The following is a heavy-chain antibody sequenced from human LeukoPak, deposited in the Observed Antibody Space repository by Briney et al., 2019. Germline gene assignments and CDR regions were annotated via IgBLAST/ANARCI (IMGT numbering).Heavy chain of an antibody. V-gene: IGHV4-34*01. D-gene: IGHD6-6*01. CDR3: ARDSLVSTGIAARNIDY. Sequence: PSETLSLTCAVYGGSFSGYYWTWVRQPPGKGLEWIGEINHSGRTNYNPSLESRVTIAIDTSKIQFSLKLSSVTAADTAVYYCARDSLVSTGIAARNIDYWGQGTLVTVSS. CDR1: GGSFSGYY. J-gene: IGHJ4*02. CDR2: INHSGRT.